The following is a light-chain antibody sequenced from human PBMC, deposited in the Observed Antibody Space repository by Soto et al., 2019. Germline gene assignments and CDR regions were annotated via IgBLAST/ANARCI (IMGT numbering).Light chain of an antibody. V-gene: IGKV1-39*01. J-gene: IGKJ2*01. Sequence: DIQMTQSPSSLSASVGDRVTITCWASQSISSYLNWYQQKPEKAPQLLIYGASTLQSGVPSRFSGRESGTDFTLTISALQAEDFATYYCQQSYSAPYTFSQGTILEIK. CDR2: GAS. CDR1: QSISSY. CDR3: QQSYSAPYT.